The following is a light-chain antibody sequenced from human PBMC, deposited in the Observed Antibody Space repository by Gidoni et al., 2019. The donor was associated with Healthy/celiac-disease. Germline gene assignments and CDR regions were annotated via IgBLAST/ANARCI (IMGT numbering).Light chain of an antibody. CDR2: DAS. Sequence: EIVLTQSPATLSLSPGERATLSCRASQSVRNYLAWYQQKRGQSPRLLIHDASSTATGIPARFSGSGSGTDFTLTISSLEPEDFATYYCQQCSDWPLTFGGGTKVEIK. V-gene: IGKV3-11*01. J-gene: IGKJ4*01. CDR3: QQCSDWPLT. CDR1: QSVRNY.